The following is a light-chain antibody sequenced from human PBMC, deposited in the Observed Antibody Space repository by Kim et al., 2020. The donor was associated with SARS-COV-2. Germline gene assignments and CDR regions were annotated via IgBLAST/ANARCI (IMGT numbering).Light chain of an antibody. V-gene: IGLV2-8*01. CDR3: SSYAGSSNVV. CDR1: SSDVGAYNY. J-gene: IGLJ3*02. Sequence: QSVTISCTGTSSDVGAYNYVSWYQQYPGKAPKRMISEVNKRPSGVPDRFSGSKSGNTASLTVSGLQAEDEADYYCSSYAGSSNVVFGGGTQLTVL. CDR2: EVN.